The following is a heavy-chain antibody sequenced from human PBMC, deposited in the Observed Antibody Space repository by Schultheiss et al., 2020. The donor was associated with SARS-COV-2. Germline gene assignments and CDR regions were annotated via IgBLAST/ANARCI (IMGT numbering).Heavy chain of an antibody. V-gene: IGHV4-34*01. CDR3: ARGRIVLMVYTRPFDP. J-gene: IGHJ5*02. CDR2: INHSGST. Sequence: SQTLSLTCTVSGGSISSYYWSWIRQPPGKGLEWIGEINHSGSTNYNPSLKSRVTISVDTSKNQFSLKLSSVTAADTAVYYCARGRIVLMVYTRPFDPWGQGTLVTVSS. CDR1: GGSISSYY. D-gene: IGHD2-8*01.